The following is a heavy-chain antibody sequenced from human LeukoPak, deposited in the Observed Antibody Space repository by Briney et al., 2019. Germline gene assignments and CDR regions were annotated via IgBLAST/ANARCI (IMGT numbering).Heavy chain of an antibody. J-gene: IGHJ4*02. V-gene: IGHV3-74*01. CDR1: GFPFSSYW. CDR2: INGDGSST. Sequence: PGGSLRLSCAASGFPFSSYWMHWGRQVPGKGLVWVSRINGDGSSTSYADSVKGRFTVSRDNAKNTLYLQMNGLRAEDTVVYYCARDGDSSGYYANFDYWGQGTLVTVSS. CDR3: ARDGDSSGYYANFDY. D-gene: IGHD3-22*01.